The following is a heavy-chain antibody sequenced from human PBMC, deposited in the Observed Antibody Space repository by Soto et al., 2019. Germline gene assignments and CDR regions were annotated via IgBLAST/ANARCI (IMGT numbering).Heavy chain of an antibody. D-gene: IGHD3-3*01. Sequence: GGSLRLSCAASGFTFSSYSMNWVRQAPGKRLEWVSSISSSSSYIYYADSVKGRFTISRDNAKNSLYLQMNSLRAEDTAVYYCARESEDFWSGYYTGGSGGRYYFEYWGQGTPVTFAS. CDR2: ISSSSSYI. CDR1: GFTFSSYS. CDR3: ARESEDFWSGYYTGGSGGRYYFEY. V-gene: IGHV3-21*01. J-gene: IGHJ4*02.